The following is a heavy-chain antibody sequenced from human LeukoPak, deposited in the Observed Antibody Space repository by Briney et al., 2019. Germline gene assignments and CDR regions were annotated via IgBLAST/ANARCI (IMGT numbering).Heavy chain of an antibody. D-gene: IGHD2-15*01. J-gene: IGHJ4*02. CDR1: GGTFSNYA. V-gene: IGHV1-69*04. Sequence: GSSVKVSCKTSGGTFSNYAFSWVRQAPGQGLECMGRIIPILGIVNYAQKFQGRVTITTDESTSTAYMELSSLRSEDTAVYYCARKRSGGSWPYYFDYWGQGTLVTVSS. CDR2: IIPILGIV. CDR3: ARKRSGGSWPYYFDY.